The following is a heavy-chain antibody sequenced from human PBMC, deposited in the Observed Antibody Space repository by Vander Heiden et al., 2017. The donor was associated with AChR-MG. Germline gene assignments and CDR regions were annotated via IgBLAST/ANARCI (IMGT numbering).Heavy chain of an antibody. CDR2: ISSSSSYI. D-gene: IGHD2-15*01. J-gene: IGHJ5*02. CDR1: GFTFSSYS. Sequence: EVQLVESGGGLVKPGGSLRVSCAASGFTFSSYSMNWVRQAPGKGLEWVSSISSSSSYIYYADSVKGRFTISRDNAKNSLYLQMNSLRAEDTAVYYCAMGVYCSGGSCYQSRDPWGQGTLVTVSS. V-gene: IGHV3-21*01. CDR3: AMGVYCSGGSCYQSRDP.